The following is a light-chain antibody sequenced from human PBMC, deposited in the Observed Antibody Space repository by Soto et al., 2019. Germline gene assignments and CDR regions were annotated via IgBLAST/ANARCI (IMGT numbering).Light chain of an antibody. CDR3: AAWDDSLSGQV. CDR1: SSNIGSNT. Sequence: QSVLTQPPSASGTPGQRVTISCSGSSSNIGSNTVNWYQQLPGTAPKLLIYRNNQRPSGVPDRFSGSKSGTSASLAISGLRSEDEADYYCAAWDDSLSGQVFGTGTKVTVL. CDR2: RNN. J-gene: IGLJ1*01. V-gene: IGLV1-47*01.